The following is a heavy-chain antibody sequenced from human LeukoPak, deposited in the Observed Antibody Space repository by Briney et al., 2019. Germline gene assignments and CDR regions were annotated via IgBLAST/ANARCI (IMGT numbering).Heavy chain of an antibody. Sequence: GGSLRLSCAASGFTFSSYAMPWVRQAPGKGLEWVAVISYDGSNKYYADSVKGRFTISRDNSKNTLYLQMNSLRAEDTAVYYCASEVAGTGYFDYWGQGTLVTVSS. V-gene: IGHV3-30-3*01. J-gene: IGHJ4*02. D-gene: IGHD6-19*01. CDR1: GFTFSSYA. CDR2: ISYDGSNK. CDR3: ASEVAGTGYFDY.